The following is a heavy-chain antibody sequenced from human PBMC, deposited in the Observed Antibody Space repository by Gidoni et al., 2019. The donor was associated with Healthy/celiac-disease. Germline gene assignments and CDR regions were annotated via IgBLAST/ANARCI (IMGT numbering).Heavy chain of an antibody. CDR3: ARDGGAAAGTSLDYYYYGMDV. Sequence: QVQLQESGPGLVKPSQTLSLTCTVSGGSISSGGYYWSWIRQHPGKGLEWIGYIYYSGSTYYNPSLKSRVTISVDTSKNQFSLKLSSVTAADTAVYYCARDGGAAAGTSLDYYYYGMDVWGQGTTVTVSS. V-gene: IGHV4-31*03. D-gene: IGHD6-13*01. J-gene: IGHJ6*02. CDR2: IYYSGST. CDR1: GGSISSGGYY.